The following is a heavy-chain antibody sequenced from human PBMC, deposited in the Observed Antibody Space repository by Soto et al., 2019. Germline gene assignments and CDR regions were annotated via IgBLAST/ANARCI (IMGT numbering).Heavy chain of an antibody. CDR3: ARARVYYYGSGSSTQRDYYYYGMGV. CDR2: INPNSGGT. V-gene: IGHV1-2*04. Sequence: ASVKVSCKASGYTFTGYYMHWVRQAPGQGLEWMGWINPNSGGTNYAQKFQGWVTMTRDTSISTAYMELSRLRSDDTAVYYCARARVYYYGSGSSTQRDYYYYGMGVWGQGTTVTVSS. J-gene: IGHJ6*02. D-gene: IGHD3-10*01. CDR1: GYTFTGYY.